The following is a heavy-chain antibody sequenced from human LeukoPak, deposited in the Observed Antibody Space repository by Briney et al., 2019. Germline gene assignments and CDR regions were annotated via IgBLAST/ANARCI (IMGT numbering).Heavy chain of an antibody. CDR1: GYTFTGYY. CDR2: INPNSGGT. D-gene: IGHD3-3*01. V-gene: IGHV1-2*02. CDR3: ARESELIFGVVNPLI. J-gene: IGHJ4*02. Sequence: ASVKVSCKASGYTFTGYYMHWVRQAPGQGLEWMGWINPNSGGTNYAQKFQGRVTMTRDTSISTAYMELSRLRSDDTAVYYCARESELIFGVVNPLIWGQGILVTVSS.